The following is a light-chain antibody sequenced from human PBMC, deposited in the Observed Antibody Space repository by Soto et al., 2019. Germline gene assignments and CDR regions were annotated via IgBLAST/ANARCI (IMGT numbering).Light chain of an antibody. CDR1: LPVXNY. V-gene: IGKV1-27*01. CDR3: QQRRNGTKT. CDR2: PAS. J-gene: IGKJ5*01. Sequence: IPVTQWASSLSASVGDRVTIPCRASLPVXNYLAWDQQKPGKIPNLLXYPASTLQAGVPSRLSGSGSGTDFTPTISSLEPEDFAVYYCQQRRNGTKTVGQGTRLEIK.